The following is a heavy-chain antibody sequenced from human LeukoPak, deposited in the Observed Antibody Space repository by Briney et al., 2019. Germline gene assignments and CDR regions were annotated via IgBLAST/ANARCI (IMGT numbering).Heavy chain of an antibody. Sequence: GASVKVSCTASGYTFTGYGISWGREAPGEGLEWMGWITAYNDNTYYAQTLRGGVTMTTDTSTTTAYMELRSLRSNDTAVYYCARDLRTGSSSWYVPGADYWGQGTLVTVSS. CDR2: ITAYNDNT. CDR3: ARDLRTGSSSWYVPGADY. V-gene: IGHV1-18*01. CDR1: GYTFTGYG. J-gene: IGHJ4*02. D-gene: IGHD6-13*01.